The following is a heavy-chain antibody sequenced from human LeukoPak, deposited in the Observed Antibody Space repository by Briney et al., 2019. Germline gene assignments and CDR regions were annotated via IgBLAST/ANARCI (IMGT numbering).Heavy chain of an antibody. CDR2: IYYSGST. Sequence: PSETLSLTCTVPGGSISSSSYYWGWIRQPPGKGREWIVSIYYSGSTYYNPSLKSRVTISVDTSKNQFSLKLSSVTAADTAVYYCARLDTRIAAAGTGWFDPWGQGTLVTVSS. CDR3: ARLDTRIAAAGTGWFDP. J-gene: IGHJ5*02. V-gene: IGHV4-39*01. CDR1: GGSISSSSYY. D-gene: IGHD6-13*01.